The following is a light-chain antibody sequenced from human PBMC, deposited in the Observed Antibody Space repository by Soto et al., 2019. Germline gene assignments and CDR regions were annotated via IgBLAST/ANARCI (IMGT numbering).Light chain of an antibody. V-gene: IGKV2-28*01. J-gene: IGKJ1*01. CDR3: MPPPASWT. CDR2: LGS. Sequence: PVCCRFSQNLLHSNGYNYLDWYLQKPGQSPQLLIYLGSNRASGVPDSFRGSGSAVASTLQIRRVEAEYVGPYYCMPPPASWTWGQGTKVDIK. CDR1: QNLLHSNGYNY.